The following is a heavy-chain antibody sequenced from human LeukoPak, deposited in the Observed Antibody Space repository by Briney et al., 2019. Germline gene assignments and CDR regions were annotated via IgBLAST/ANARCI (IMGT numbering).Heavy chain of an antibody. V-gene: IGHV3-11*04. CDR1: GFTFSDYY. Sequence: PGGSLRLSCAASGFTFSDYYMNWLRQAPGKGLEWVSSISRGGNSIYYAESVKGRFTISRDNAKNSLYLQMNSLRAEDTAMYYCARKNGLDVWGQGTTVTVSS. J-gene: IGHJ6*02. CDR3: ARKNGLDV. CDR2: ISRGGNSI.